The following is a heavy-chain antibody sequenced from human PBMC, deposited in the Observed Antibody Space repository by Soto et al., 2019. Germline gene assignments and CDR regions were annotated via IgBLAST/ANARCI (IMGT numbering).Heavy chain of an antibody. CDR3: SRSKAARFPFDY. Sequence: QVQLVQSGAEVKKPGSSVKVSCKASGGTFSSYAISWVRQAPGQGLEWMGGIIPIFGTANYAQKFQGRVTITADKSTSTASMELSSLRSEETAVYYCSRSKAARFPFDYCGQGTLVTVSS. CDR1: GGTFSSYA. V-gene: IGHV1-69*06. D-gene: IGHD6-6*01. CDR2: IIPIFGTA. J-gene: IGHJ4*02.